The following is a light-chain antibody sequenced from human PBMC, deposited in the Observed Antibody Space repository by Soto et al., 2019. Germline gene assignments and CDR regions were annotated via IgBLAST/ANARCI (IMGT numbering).Light chain of an antibody. J-gene: IGKJ4*01. V-gene: IGKV1-5*01. CDR3: QQYTNFPLT. CDR1: QSISSW. Sequence: DIQMTQSPSTLSASVGDRVTITCRASQSISSWLAWYQQKPGKAPKLLIHEASRLESGVPSRFSGSESGTEFTLIISGLHPDDFATYYCQQYTNFPLTFGGGTTVEIK. CDR2: EAS.